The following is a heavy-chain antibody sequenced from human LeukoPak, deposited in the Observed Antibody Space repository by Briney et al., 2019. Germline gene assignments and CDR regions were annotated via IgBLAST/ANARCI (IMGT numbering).Heavy chain of an antibody. D-gene: IGHD2-2*01. CDR3: AGAILRPAAPQGLDAFDI. V-gene: IGHV5-51*01. J-gene: IGHJ3*02. CDR2: IYPGDSDT. Sequence: GESLKISCXGSGYSFTSYWIGWVRQMPGKGLEWMGIIYPGDSDTRYSPSFQGQVTISADKSISTAYLQWSSLKASDTAMYYCAGAILRPAAPQGLDAFDIWGQGTMVTVSS. CDR1: GYSFTSYW.